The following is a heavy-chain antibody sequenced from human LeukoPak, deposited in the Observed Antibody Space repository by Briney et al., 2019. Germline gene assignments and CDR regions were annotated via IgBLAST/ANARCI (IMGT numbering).Heavy chain of an antibody. Sequence: GGSLRLSCAASGFTFNNYWMGWARQTPGKGLEWVVNIKTDGSATYYVDSVKGRFTVSRDNAQNSLYLQMNSLRVEDTAVYYCARHGSYSLDLWGQGTLVTVSS. CDR2: IKTDGSAT. CDR1: GFTFNNYW. CDR3: ARHGSYSLDL. J-gene: IGHJ4*02. D-gene: IGHD1-26*01. V-gene: IGHV3-7*01.